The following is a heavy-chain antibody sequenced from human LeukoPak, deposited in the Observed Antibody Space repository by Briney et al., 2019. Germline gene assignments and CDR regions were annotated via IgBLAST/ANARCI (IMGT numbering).Heavy chain of an antibody. J-gene: IGHJ4*02. Sequence: PSETLSLTCTVSGGSISSSNYYWGWIRQSPGKDLEWVGTIYYTGSTYYNPSLRSRVTISVDTSKNQFSLQLSSVTAADTTVYYCARLPSGYHFDYWGEGALVTVS. CDR3: ARLPSGYHFDY. CDR1: GGSISSSNYY. V-gene: IGHV4-39*01. CDR2: IYYTGST. D-gene: IGHD3-22*01.